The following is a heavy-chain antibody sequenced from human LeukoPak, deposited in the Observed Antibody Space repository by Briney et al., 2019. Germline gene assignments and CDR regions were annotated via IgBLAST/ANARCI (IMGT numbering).Heavy chain of an antibody. CDR2: ISAYNGNT. V-gene: IGHV1-18*01. CDR3: ARDRRVRGVTDY. D-gene: IGHD3-10*01. CDR1: GYTFTSYG. J-gene: IGHJ4*02. Sequence: ASVKVSCKASGYTFTSYGISWVRQAPGQGLEWMGWISAYNGNTNYSQKLQGRVTMTRNTSISTAYMELSSLRSEDTAVYYCARDRRVRGVTDYWGQGTLVTVSS.